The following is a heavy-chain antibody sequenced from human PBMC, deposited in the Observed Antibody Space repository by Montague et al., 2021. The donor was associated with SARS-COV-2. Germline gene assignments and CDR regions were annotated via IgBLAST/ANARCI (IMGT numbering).Heavy chain of an antibody. D-gene: IGHD3-9*01. J-gene: IGHJ4*02. CDR2: TYYTSKWYN. V-gene: IGHV6-1*01. CDR1: GDSVSNNRAV. Sequence: CAISGDSVSNNRAVWNWVRQSPSRGLEWLGRTYYTSKWYNDYALFVKSRITINPDTSKNQVSLRLNSVTPEDTAIYFCAREVDNYFGYWGQGTLVTVSS. CDR3: AREVDNYFGY.